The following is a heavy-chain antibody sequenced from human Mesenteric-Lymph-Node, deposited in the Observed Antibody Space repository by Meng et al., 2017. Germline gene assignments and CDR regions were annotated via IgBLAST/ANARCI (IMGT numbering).Heavy chain of an antibody. J-gene: IGHJ4*02. CDR3: SRRSGWFRDFDY. CDR1: GYSFTSYW. CDR2: IHPGDSDT. V-gene: IGHV5-51*01. Sequence: GESLKISCKGSGYSFTSYWIGWVRQIPGKGLEWIGIIHPGDSDTRYSASFQGQVTISADNSISTAYLQWSSLKDSDTAMYYCSRRSGWFRDFDYWGQGTLVTVSS. D-gene: IGHD6-19*01.